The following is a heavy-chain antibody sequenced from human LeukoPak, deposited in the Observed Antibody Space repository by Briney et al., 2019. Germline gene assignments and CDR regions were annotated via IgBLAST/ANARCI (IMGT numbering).Heavy chain of an antibody. Sequence: PGGSLRLSCAAPGFPFSSYSMTWVRQAPGKGLEWVANIKPDGTTKFYVDSVKGRFTISRDNALNSLYLQMNSLRAEDTAIYYCARSIPYGTTWYGRSDYWGQGTLVTVSS. D-gene: IGHD6-13*01. CDR2: IKPDGTTK. CDR3: ARSIPYGTTWYGRSDY. CDR1: GFPFSSYS. J-gene: IGHJ4*02. V-gene: IGHV3-7*03.